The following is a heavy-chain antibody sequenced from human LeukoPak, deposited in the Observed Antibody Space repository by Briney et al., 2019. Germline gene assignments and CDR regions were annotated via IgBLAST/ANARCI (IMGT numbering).Heavy chain of an antibody. Sequence: SETLSLTCTVSGGSISSYYWSWIRQPPGKGLEWIGYIYYSGSTNYNPSLKSRVTISVDTSKNQFSLKLSSVTAADTALYYCAKIGANYSGSASQSHESDYWGQGTLVTVSS. CDR2: IYYSGST. J-gene: IGHJ4*02. V-gene: IGHV4-59*01. CDR1: GGSISSYY. D-gene: IGHD3-10*01. CDR3: AKIGANYSGSASQSHESDY.